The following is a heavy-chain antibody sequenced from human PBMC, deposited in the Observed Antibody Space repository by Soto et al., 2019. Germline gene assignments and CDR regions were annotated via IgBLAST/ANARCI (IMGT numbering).Heavy chain of an antibody. V-gene: IGHV1-69*13. J-gene: IGHJ6*02. Sequence: GASVKVSCKASGGTFSSYAISWVRQAPGQGLEWMGGIIPIFGTANYAQKFQGRVTITADESTSTAYMELSSLRSEDTAVYYCAIVGDRLGVYYSYGMDVWGQGTTVTVSS. CDR3: AIVGDRLGVYYSYGMDV. CDR1: GGTFSSYA. D-gene: IGHD3-10*01. CDR2: IIPIFGTA.